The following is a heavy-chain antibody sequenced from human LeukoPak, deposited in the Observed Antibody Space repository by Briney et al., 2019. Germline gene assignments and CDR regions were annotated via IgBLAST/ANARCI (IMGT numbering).Heavy chain of an antibody. Sequence: ASVKVSCKASGYTFTSYDINWVRQATGQGLEWMGWMNPNSGNTGYAQKFQGRVTITRNTSISTAYMELSSLRSEDTAVYYCAREVSAYDYVWGSYRYYYFDYWGQGTLVTVSS. J-gene: IGHJ4*02. CDR3: AREVSAYDYVWGSYRYYYFDY. V-gene: IGHV1-8*03. CDR1: GYTFTSYD. D-gene: IGHD3-16*02. CDR2: MNPNSGNT.